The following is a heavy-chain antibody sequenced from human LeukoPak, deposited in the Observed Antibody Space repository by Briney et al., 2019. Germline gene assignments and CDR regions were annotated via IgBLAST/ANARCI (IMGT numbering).Heavy chain of an antibody. CDR3: ARGGDIAAAGTGWFDP. CDR2: INHSGST. D-gene: IGHD6-13*01. J-gene: IGHJ5*02. Sequence: SETLSLTCAVYGGSFSGYYWSWIRQPPGKGLEWIGEINHSGSTNYNPSLKSRVTISVDTSKNQFSLKLSSVTAADTAVYYCARGGDIAAAGTGWFDPWGQGTLVTVSS. CDR1: GGSFSGYY. V-gene: IGHV4-34*01.